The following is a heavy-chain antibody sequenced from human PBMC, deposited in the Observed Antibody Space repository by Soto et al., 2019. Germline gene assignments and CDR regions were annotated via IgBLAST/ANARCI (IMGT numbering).Heavy chain of an antibody. D-gene: IGHD2-2*01. V-gene: IGHV3-23*01. CDR3: AKDPKAAALTLSYFDC. J-gene: IGHJ4*02. Sequence: PGGSLRLSCGTSGFTFSTYAMSWVRQAPGKGLEWVSAISGTGGSIYYADSVKGRFTISRDNSKNTLYLQMNSLRAEDTAAYYCAKDPKAAALTLSYFDCWGQGTLVTVSS. CDR2: ISGTGGSI. CDR1: GFTFSTYA.